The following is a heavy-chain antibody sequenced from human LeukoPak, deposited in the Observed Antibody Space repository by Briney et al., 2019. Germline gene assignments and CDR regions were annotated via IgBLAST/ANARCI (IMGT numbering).Heavy chain of an antibody. CDR1: GGSISSSSYY. Sequence: PSETLSLTCTVSGGSISSSSYYWDWVRQPPGKGLEWIGNVYYGGNTFYNSSLESRVTISVDMSKNQFSLKLSSLTAADTAVYYCARPSTGYSSSWLDWGQGTLVTVSS. J-gene: IGHJ4*02. V-gene: IGHV4-39*01. D-gene: IGHD6-13*01. CDR3: ARPSTGYSSSWLD. CDR2: VYYGGNT.